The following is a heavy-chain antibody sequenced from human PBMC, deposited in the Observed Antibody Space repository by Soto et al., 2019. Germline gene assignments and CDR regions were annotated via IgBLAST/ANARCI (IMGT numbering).Heavy chain of an antibody. J-gene: IGHJ6*02. Sequence: PSETLSLTCTVSGGSISSGDYYWCWIRQPPGKGLEWIGYIYYSGSTYYNPSLKSRVTISVDTSKNQFSLKLSSVTAADTAVYYCARDRFEIFGDYGMDVWGQGTTVTVSS. D-gene: IGHD3-3*01. CDR1: GGSISSGDYY. CDR3: ARDRFEIFGDYGMDV. CDR2: IYYSGST. V-gene: IGHV4-30-4*01.